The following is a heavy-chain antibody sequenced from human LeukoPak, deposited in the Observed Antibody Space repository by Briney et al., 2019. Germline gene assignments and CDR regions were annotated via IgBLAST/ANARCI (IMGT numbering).Heavy chain of an antibody. CDR3: ARGLFLSGYLDAFDI. Sequence: GGSLRLSCAASGFTFSSYAMHWVRQAPGKGLEYVSAISSNGGSTYYANSVKGRFTISRDNSKNTLYLQMNSLRVEDTAVYYCARGLFLSGYLDAFDIWGQGTVVTVSS. CDR1: GFTFSSYA. CDR2: ISSNGGST. D-gene: IGHD3-22*01. J-gene: IGHJ3*02. V-gene: IGHV3-64*01.